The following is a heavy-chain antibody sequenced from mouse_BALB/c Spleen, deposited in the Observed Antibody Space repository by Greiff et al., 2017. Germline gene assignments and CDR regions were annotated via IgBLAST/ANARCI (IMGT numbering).Heavy chain of an antibody. V-gene: IGHV1-5*01. D-gene: IGHD2-4*01. CDR3: TRGITTVYYFDY. CDR2: IYPGNSDT. J-gene: IGHJ2*01. Sequence: VQLQQSGTVLARPGASVKMSCKASGYSFTSYWMHWVKQRPGQGLEGIGAIYPGNSDTSYNQKFKGKAKLTAVTSASTAYMELSSLTNEDSAVYYCTRGITTVYYFDYWGQGTTLTVSS. CDR1: GYSFTSYW.